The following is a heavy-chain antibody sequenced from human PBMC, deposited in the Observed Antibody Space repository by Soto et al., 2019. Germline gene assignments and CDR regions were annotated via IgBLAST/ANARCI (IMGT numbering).Heavy chain of an antibody. CDR3: AKHFASGWSCRDALDI. CDR2: VSGSGAST. J-gene: IGHJ3*02. V-gene: IGHV3-23*01. D-gene: IGHD6-13*01. CDR1: GFTFSQYA. Sequence: VQLLESGGGLVQPGGSLRLSCAASGFTFSQYAMSWVRQAPGKGLEWVSIVSGSGASTTYADSVKGRFAISRDNSKNMLYLQMNSLSIDDTAVYYCAKHFASGWSCRDALDIWGQGTMVTVSS.